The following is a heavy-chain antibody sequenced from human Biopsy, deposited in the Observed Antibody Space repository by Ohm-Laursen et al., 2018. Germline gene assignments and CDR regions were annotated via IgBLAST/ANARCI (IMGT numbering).Heavy chain of an antibody. J-gene: IGHJ6*02. D-gene: IGHD7-27*01. V-gene: IGHV4-59*08. Sequence: PSQTLSLTCTVSGGSISSYYWSWIRRPPGKGLECIGYIYYSGSTNYSPSLKSRVTMSVDTSKNQFSLKLSSVTAADTAVYYCARLWGGYHFHGMDVWGQGTTVTVSS. CDR1: GGSISSYY. CDR3: ARLWGGYHFHGMDV. CDR2: IYYSGST.